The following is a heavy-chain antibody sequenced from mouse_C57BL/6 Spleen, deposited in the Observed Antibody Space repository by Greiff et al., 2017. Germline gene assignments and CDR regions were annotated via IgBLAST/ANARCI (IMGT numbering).Heavy chain of an antibody. CDR1: GYAFSSYW. CDR2: IYPGGGDT. V-gene: IGHV1-80*01. D-gene: IGHD1-1*01. Sequence: QVQLQQSGAELVKPGASVKLSCKASGYAFSSYWMNWVKQRPGKGLEWIAQIYPGGGDTYYTGKVKGKATLTADKSSSTAYMQLSSLTSEDSAVYVCASTITTVVADYGGQGTTLTVSS. J-gene: IGHJ2*01. CDR3: ASTITTVVADY.